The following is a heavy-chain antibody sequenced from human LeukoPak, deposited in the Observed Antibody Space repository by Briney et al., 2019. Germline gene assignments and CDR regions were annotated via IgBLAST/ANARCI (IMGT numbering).Heavy chain of an antibody. CDR2: IKQDGSEK. J-gene: IGHJ4*02. Sequence: PGGSLRLSCAASGFTFRTYWMSWVRQAPGKGLEWVANIKQDGSEKYYVDSVKGRFTISRDNAKNSLYLQMNSLRAEDTAVYYCAREGYYGDYLISLDYWGQGTLVTVSS. CDR1: GFTFRTYW. D-gene: IGHD4-17*01. V-gene: IGHV3-7*01. CDR3: AREGYYGDYLISLDY.